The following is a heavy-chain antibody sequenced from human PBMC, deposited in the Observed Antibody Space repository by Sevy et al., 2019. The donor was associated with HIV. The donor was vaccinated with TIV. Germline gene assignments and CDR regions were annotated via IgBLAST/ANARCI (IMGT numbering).Heavy chain of an antibody. CDR3: ARGLEYSGRIDCPFGF. Sequence: AAVKVSCKASGYTFSGYYIHWVRQAPGQGLEWMGRFNPKSGGTNYAQKFQGRVTMTTDTSISTAYMDLSRLRSDDTAVYYCARGLEYSGRIDCPFGFWGQGTPVSVSS. CDR1: GYTFSGYY. CDR2: FNPKSGGT. J-gene: IGHJ4*02. D-gene: IGHD5-12*01. V-gene: IGHV1-2*06.